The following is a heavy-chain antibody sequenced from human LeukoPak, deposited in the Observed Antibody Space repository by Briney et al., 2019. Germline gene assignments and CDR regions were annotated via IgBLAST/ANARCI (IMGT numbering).Heavy chain of an antibody. Sequence: TGGSLRLSCAASGFTFSSSGMHWVRQAPGKGLEWVAVISFDGSNTYYADSVKGRFTISRDNSKNTLYLQMNSLRAEDTAVYYCARGIPYRITMIVVVITTPGMDVWGQGTTVTVSS. CDR3: ARGIPYRITMIVVVITTPGMDV. D-gene: IGHD3-22*01. V-gene: IGHV3-30*03. J-gene: IGHJ6*02. CDR2: ISFDGSNT. CDR1: GFTFSSSG.